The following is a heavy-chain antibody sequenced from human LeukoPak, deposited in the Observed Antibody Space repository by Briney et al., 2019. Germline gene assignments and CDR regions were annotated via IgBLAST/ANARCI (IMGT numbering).Heavy chain of an antibody. V-gene: IGHV3-33*01. D-gene: IGHD5-18*01. CDR1: GFTFSSYG. J-gene: IGHJ4*02. CDR3: AGDRTGTAMVAAY. Sequence: PGRSLRLSCAASGFTFSSYGMHWVRQAPGKGLEWVAVIWYDGSNKYYADSVKGRFTISRDNSKNTLYLQMNSLRAEDTAVYYCAGDRTGTAMVAAYWGQGTLVTVSS. CDR2: IWYDGSNK.